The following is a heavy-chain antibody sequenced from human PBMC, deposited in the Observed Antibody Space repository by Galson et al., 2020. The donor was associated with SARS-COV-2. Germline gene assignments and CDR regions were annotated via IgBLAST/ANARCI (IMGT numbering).Heavy chain of an antibody. D-gene: IGHD4-17*01. V-gene: IGHV4-39*07. Sequence: SETLSLTCSVSGGSISSSNFYWGWIRQPPGKGLEWVATLYSRGSTYYNPSPKSRVTISADTSKNQFSLKLSSVTAEDSAVYYCARAPDYGDYFSDSFDIWGQGTMVTVSS. CDR2: LYSRGST. J-gene: IGHJ3*02. CDR1: GGSISSSNFY. CDR3: ARAPDYGDYFSDSFDI.